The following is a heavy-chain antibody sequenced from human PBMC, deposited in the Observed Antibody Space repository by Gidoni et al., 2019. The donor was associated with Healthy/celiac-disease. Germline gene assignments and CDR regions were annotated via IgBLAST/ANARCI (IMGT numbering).Heavy chain of an antibody. CDR3: AREVFWGNGYYYGMDV. Sequence: QVQLVQSGAQAKKLGASVKVSCKASGYTFTAYYMHWGRQAPGQGLEWMGWINPNSGGTNYAQKFQGWVTMTRDTSISTAYMELSRLRSDDTAVYYCAREVFWGNGYYYGMDVWGQGTTVTVSS. D-gene: IGHD3-16*01. J-gene: IGHJ6*02. CDR1: GYTFTAYY. V-gene: IGHV1-2*04. CDR2: INPNSGGT.